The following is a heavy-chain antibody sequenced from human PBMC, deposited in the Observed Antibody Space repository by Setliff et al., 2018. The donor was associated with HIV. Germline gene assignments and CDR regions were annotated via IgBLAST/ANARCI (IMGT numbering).Heavy chain of an antibody. Sequence: PGGSLRLSCAASGFTFSTYWMHWVRQDPGKGLVWVSRINSDGSNTRYADSVRGRFTISRDNAKNTMYLQMNRLRAEETAVYYCARGKDTFIWGQGTMVTVSS. V-gene: IGHV3-74*01. CDR1: GFTFSTYW. J-gene: IGHJ3*02. CDR3: ARGKDTFI. CDR2: INSDGSNT.